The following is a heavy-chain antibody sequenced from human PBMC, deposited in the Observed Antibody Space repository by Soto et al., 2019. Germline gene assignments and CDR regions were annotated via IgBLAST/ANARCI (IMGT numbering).Heavy chain of an antibody. D-gene: IGHD6-19*01. CDR2: ISYDGSNK. CDR3: AKGADMRVARTGYYFDC. V-gene: IGHV3-30*18. CDR1: GFTFSSYG. J-gene: IGHJ4*02. Sequence: QVQLVESGGGVVQPGRSLRLSCAASGFTFSSYGMHWVRQAPGKGLEWVAVISYDGSNKYYADSVKGRFTSSRDNSNTPLYLQMNSLRAEDTAVYYCAKGADMRVARTGYYFDCWGQGAPVTVSS.